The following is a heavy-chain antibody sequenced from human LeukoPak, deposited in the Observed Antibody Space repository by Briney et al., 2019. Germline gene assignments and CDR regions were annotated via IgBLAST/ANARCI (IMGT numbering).Heavy chain of an antibody. D-gene: IGHD6-19*01. CDR2: FDPEDGET. CDR3: ARDHSSGWYAGFDY. Sequence: GASVKVSCKVSGYTLTELSMHWVRQAPGKGLEWMGGFDPEDGETIYAQKFQGRVTMTTDTSTSTAYMELRSLRSDDTAVYYCARDHSSGWYAGFDYWGQGTLVTVSS. CDR1: GYTLTELS. J-gene: IGHJ4*02. V-gene: IGHV1-24*01.